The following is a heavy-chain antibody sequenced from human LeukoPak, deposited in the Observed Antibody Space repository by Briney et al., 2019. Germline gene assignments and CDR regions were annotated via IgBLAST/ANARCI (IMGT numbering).Heavy chain of an antibody. Sequence: GGSLRLSCAASGFTFINVWMTWVRQAPGKGLEWVGRIKSKTDGGTTDYAAPVKGRFTISRDDSKNTLYLQMNSLKTEDTAVYYCTTAPGIAADGMATFDYWGQGTQVTVSS. CDR3: TTAPGIAADGMATFDY. CDR2: IKSKTDGGTT. CDR1: GFTFINVW. J-gene: IGHJ4*02. D-gene: IGHD6-13*01. V-gene: IGHV3-15*01.